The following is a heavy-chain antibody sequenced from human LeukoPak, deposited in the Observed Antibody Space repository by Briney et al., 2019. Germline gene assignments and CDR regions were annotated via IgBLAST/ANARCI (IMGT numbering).Heavy chain of an antibody. CDR2: ISGTGDST. CDR3: ARDKSLYSYGSHYGMDV. Sequence: TGGSLRLSCAASGFTLSNYAMSWVRQAPGKGLEWVSAISGTGDSTYYADSVKGRFTISRDNSKNTLYLQMNSLRAEDTAVYYCARDKSLYSYGSHYGMDVWGQGTTVTVSS. J-gene: IGHJ6*02. D-gene: IGHD5-18*01. CDR1: GFTLSNYA. V-gene: IGHV3-23*01.